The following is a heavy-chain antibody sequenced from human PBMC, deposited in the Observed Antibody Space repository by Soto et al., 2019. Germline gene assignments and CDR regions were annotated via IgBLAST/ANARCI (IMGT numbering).Heavy chain of an antibody. D-gene: IGHD3-10*01. J-gene: IGHJ4*02. CDR3: ARDPFADTIFRGDF. V-gene: IGHV3-66*01. CDR1: GFTISTMY. Sequence: GGSLRLSCAASGFTISTMYMNWVRQAPGKGLEWVSIIHSDGTTYYAESVRGRFTISRDKSKNTVSLQMNSLRAEDTAVYYCARDPFADTIFRGDFWGQGTLVTVSS. CDR2: IHSDGTT.